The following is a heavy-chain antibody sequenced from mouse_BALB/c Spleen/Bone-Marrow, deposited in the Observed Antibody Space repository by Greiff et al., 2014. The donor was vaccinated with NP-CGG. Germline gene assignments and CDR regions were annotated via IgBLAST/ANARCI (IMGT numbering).Heavy chain of an antibody. CDR2: ISDGGSYT. CDR3: ARGSSYFDY. CDR1: GFTFSDYY. V-gene: IGHV5-4*02. D-gene: IGHD1-1*01. J-gene: IGHJ2*01. Sequence: EVQLVESGGGLVKPGGSLKPSCAASGFTFSDYYMYWVRQTPEKRLEWVATISDGGSYTYHPDSVKGRLTISRDNAKNNLYLQMSSLKSEDTAMYYCARGSSYFDYWGQGTTLTVSS.